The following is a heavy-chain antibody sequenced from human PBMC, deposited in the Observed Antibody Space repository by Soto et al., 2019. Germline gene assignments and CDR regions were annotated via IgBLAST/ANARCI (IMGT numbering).Heavy chain of an antibody. J-gene: IGHJ5*01. CDR3: ARGGPGESRDPYHWFDS. CDR1: GYMFTQYG. Sequence: QVQLEQSEPEVKRPGASVKVSCKPSGYMFTQYGITWVRQAPGQGLEWMGWISPQNGYTNYAQKFQDRVVMTTDTSTRTIHVELRNLRPDDTAVYYCARGGPGESRDPYHWFDSWGQGTLVTVAS. CDR2: ISPQNGYT. V-gene: IGHV1-18*01. D-gene: IGHD3-10*01.